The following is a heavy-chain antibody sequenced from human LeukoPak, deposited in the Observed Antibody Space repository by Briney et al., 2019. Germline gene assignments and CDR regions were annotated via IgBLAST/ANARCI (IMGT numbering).Heavy chain of an antibody. D-gene: IGHD3-10*01. J-gene: IGHJ4*02. CDR2: IIPILGIA. CDR1: GGTFSSYA. V-gene: IGHV1-69*04. CDR3: ARVRAGFDY. Sequence: ASGKVSCKASGGTFSSYAISWVRQAPGQGLEWMGRIIPILGIANYAQKFQGRVTVTADKSTSTAYMELSSLRSEDTAVYYCARVRAGFDYWGQGTLVTVSS.